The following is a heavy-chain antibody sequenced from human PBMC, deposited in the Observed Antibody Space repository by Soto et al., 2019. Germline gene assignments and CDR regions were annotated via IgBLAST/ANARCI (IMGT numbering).Heavy chain of an antibody. D-gene: IGHD5-12*01. Sequence: GASVKVSCKASGYTFTSYDINWVRQATGQGLEWMGWMNPNSGNTASTQKFQGRVTMTRNTSISTAYMELSSLRSEDTAVYYCARDRRDGYNLIDYWGQGTLVTVSS. CDR1: GYTFTSYD. CDR2: MNPNSGNT. J-gene: IGHJ4*02. CDR3: ARDRRDGYNLIDY. V-gene: IGHV1-8*01.